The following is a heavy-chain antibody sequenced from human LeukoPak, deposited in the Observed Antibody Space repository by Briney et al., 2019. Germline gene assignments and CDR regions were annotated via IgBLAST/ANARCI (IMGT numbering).Heavy chain of an antibody. CDR2: IYTSGST. J-gene: IGHJ4*02. Sequence: SQTLSLTCTVSGGSISSGSYYWSWIRQPAGKGLEWIGRIYTSGSTNYNPSLKSRVTISVDTSKNQFSLKLSSVTAADTAVYYCARARRPQNSYGYVYWGQGTLVTVSS. D-gene: IGHD5-18*01. CDR1: GGSISSGSYY. CDR3: ARARRPQNSYGYVY. V-gene: IGHV4-61*02.